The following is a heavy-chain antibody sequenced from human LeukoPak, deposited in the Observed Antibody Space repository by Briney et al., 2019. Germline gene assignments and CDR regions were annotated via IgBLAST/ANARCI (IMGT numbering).Heavy chain of an antibody. D-gene: IGHD3-22*01. V-gene: IGHV3-30*02. CDR3: AASSSGYCDY. Sequence: GGSLRLSCAASGVTFSSYGMHWVRQAPGKGLEWVAVIWYDGSNKYYADSVKGRFTISRDNSKNTLYLQMNSLRAEDTAVYYCAASSSGYCDYWGQGTLVTVSS. J-gene: IGHJ4*02. CDR2: IWYDGSNK. CDR1: GVTFSSYG.